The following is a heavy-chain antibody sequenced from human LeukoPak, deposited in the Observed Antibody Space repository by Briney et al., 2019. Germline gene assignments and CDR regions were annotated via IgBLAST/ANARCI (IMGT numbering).Heavy chain of an antibody. CDR3: ARDGTSITIFGTVTPSLNWFDP. D-gene: IGHD3-3*01. J-gene: IGHJ5*02. CDR2: ISAYNGNT. V-gene: IGHV1-18*01. CDR1: GYTFNSYG. Sequence: GASVKVSCKASGYTFNSYGISWVRQAPGQGLEWMGWISAYNGNTNYAQKLQGRVTMTTDTSTSTAYMELRSLRSDDTAVFYCARDGTSITIFGTVTPSLNWFDPWGQGTLVTVSS.